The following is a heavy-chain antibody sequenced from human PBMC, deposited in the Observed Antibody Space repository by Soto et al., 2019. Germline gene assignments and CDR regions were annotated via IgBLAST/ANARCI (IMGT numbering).Heavy chain of an antibody. CDR2: ISAYNAHT. V-gene: IGHV1-18*01. CDR1: GYTFLSYG. D-gene: IGHD6-6*01. J-gene: IGHJ4*02. CDR3: ARVFRWSRSSWGFGY. Sequence: QVQLVQSGAEVKKPGASVKVSCKASGYTFLSYGITWVRQAPGQGLEWMGWISAYNAHTNYGQKYQDRVSMTTDTSSKTAYLGVRSLRSDDTAFCICARVFRWSRSSWGFGYWGQRTLVTVSS.